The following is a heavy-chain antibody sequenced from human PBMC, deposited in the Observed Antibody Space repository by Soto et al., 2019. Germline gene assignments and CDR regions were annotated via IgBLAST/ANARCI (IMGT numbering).Heavy chain of an antibody. Sequence: ASVKVSCKASGGTFSSYAISWVRQAPGQGLEWMGGIIPIFGTANYAQKFQGRVTITADESTSTAYMELSSLRSEDTAVYYCADGYSYGHYYFDYWGQGTLVTVSS. V-gene: IGHV1-69*13. CDR1: GGTFSSYA. D-gene: IGHD5-18*01. CDR3: ADGYSYGHYYFDY. CDR2: IIPIFGTA. J-gene: IGHJ4*02.